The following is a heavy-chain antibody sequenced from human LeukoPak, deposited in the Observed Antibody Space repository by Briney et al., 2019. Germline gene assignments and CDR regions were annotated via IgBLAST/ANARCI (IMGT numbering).Heavy chain of an antibody. J-gene: IGHJ4*02. Sequence: SVKVSCKASGGTFSSYAISWVRQAPGQGLEWMGRIIPILGIANYAQKFQGRVTITADRSTSTAYMELSSLRSDDTAVYYCARGDYYGSGSYYKKTVDYWGQGTLVTVSS. CDR2: IIPILGIA. CDR3: ARGDYYGSGSYYKKTVDY. D-gene: IGHD3-10*01. CDR1: GGTFSSYA. V-gene: IGHV1-69*04.